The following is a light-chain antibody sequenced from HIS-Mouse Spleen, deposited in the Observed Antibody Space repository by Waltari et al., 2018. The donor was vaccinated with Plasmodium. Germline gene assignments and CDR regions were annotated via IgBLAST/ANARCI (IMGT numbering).Light chain of an antibody. CDR3: YSTDSSGNHRV. V-gene: IGLV3-10*01. Sequence: SYELTQPPSVSVSPGQTASITCSGDKLGDKYAYWYQQKSGQAPVLSIYEDSKRPSGIPERFSGSRSGTMATLTISGAQVEDEADYYCYSTDSSGNHRVFGGGTKLTVL. J-gene: IGLJ3*02. CDR2: EDS. CDR1: KLGDKY.